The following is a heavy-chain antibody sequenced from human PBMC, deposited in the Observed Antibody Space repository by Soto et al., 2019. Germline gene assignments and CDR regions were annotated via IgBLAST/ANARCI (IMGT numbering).Heavy chain of an antibody. J-gene: IGHJ6*04. Sequence: GKGLEWVAVISYDGSNKYYADSVKGRFTISRDNSKNTLYLQMNSLRAEDTAVYYCARDREMATTAYYYYYGMDVWGKGTTVTVSS. V-gene: IGHV3-30-3*01. D-gene: IGHD5-12*01. CDR2: ISYDGSNK. CDR3: ARDREMATTAYYYYYGMDV.